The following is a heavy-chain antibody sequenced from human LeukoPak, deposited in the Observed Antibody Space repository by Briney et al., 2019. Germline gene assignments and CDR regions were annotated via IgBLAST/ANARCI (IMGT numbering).Heavy chain of an antibody. D-gene: IGHD1-26*01. V-gene: IGHV3-30-3*01. CDR3: ARAVGATQC. CDR1: GFTFSSYA. Sequence: GGSLRLSCAASGFTFSSYAMHWVRQAPGKGLEWVAVISYDGSNKYYADSVKGRFTISRDNSKNTLYLQMNSLRAEDTAVYYCARAVGATQCWGQGTLVTVSS. CDR2: ISYDGSNK. J-gene: IGHJ4*02.